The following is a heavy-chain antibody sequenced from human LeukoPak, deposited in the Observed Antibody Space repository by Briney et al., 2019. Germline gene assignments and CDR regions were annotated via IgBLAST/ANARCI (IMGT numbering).Heavy chain of an antibody. V-gene: IGHV4-31*02. D-gene: IGHD5-18*01. CDR3: ASESTYRYNY. CDR1: GFTFSSYVMH. J-gene: IGHJ4*02. Sequence: LRLSCAASGFTFSSYVMHWIRQHPGKGLEWIGYIYYSGSTYYNPSLKSRVTISVDTSKNQFSLKLSSVTVADTAVYYCASESTYRYNYWGQGTLVTVSS. CDR2: IYYSGST.